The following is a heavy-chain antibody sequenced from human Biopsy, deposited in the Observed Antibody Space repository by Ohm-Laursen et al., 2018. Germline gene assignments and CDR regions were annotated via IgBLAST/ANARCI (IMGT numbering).Heavy chain of an antibody. Sequence: SSVKVSCKTSGGTFSNYAISWVRQAPGEGLGWMGGIIAVSGLVNYAPKFQGRVSITADKSTTTAYMELSNLKSEDTAVYYCATPFQYYDSWGGYPPFDHWGQGTLVTVSS. J-gene: IGHJ4*02. CDR1: GGTFSNYA. V-gene: IGHV1-69*17. CDR2: IIAVSGLV. CDR3: ATPFQYYDSWGGYPPFDH. D-gene: IGHD3-3*01.